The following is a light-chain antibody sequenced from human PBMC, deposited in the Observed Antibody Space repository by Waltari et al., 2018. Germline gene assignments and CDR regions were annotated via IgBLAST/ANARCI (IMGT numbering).Light chain of an antibody. CDR2: DVS. J-gene: IGLJ1*01. V-gene: IGLV2-8*01. Sequence: QAALTQPPSVSRSPGQSVTISCTGPSSYIGGYNYVSWYQQHPGKAPKLMIYDVSKRPSGVSDRFSDSKSGNTASLTISGLQAEDEADYYCSSYAGSNNYIFGAGTRLTVL. CDR1: SSYIGGYNY. CDR3: SSYAGSNNYI.